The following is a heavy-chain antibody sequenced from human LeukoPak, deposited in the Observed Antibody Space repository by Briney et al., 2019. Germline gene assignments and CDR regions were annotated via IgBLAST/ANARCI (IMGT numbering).Heavy chain of an antibody. CDR1: GYTFTSYN. V-gene: IGHV1-8*01. Sequence: ASVKVSCKTSGYTFTSYNINCVRQATGQGLECMGWMNPNSGNTDSAQKFQGRVTMTRDTSINTAYMELTSLRFEDTAVYYCTRRVGAPGHFDFWGQGTLVTVSS. D-gene: IGHD1-26*01. J-gene: IGHJ4*02. CDR3: TRRVGAPGHFDF. CDR2: MNPNSGNT.